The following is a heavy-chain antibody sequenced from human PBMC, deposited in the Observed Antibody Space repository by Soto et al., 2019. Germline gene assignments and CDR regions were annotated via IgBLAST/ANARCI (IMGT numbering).Heavy chain of an antibody. J-gene: IGHJ4*02. CDR3: ARGLYDTYDY. D-gene: IGHD3-9*01. CDR1: GFTFSSYW. CDR2: IKQDGSEK. V-gene: IGHV3-7*03. Sequence: SLTLSCAASGFTFSSYWMSWVRQPPAKGLEWVANIKQDGSEKYYVDSVKARFTIYRDNAKNSLYLQMNSLRAEDTAVYYCARGLYDTYDYWGQGTLVTVAS.